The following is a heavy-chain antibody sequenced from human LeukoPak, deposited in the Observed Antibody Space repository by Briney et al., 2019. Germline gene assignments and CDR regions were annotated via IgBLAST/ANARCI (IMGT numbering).Heavy chain of an antibody. V-gene: IGHV3-23*01. J-gene: IGHJ4*02. CDR2: ISGSGGST. CDR1: GFTFSSYA. D-gene: IGHD6-19*01. Sequence: PGGSLRLSCAASGFTFSSYAMSWVRQVPGKGLEWVSAISGSGGSTYYADSVKGRFTISRDNSKNTLYLQMNSLRAEDTAVYYCAKKVGVAGSYYFDYWGQGTLATVSS. CDR3: AKKVGVAGSYYFDY.